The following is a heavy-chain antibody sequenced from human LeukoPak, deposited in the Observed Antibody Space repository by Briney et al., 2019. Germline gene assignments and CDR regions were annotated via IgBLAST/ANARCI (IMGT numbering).Heavy chain of an antibody. D-gene: IGHD2-2*01. CDR3: AKDRTTSWSFDY. CDR2: MTYDGGIK. J-gene: IGHJ4*02. Sequence: PGGSLRLSCAASGFTFSSYGMHWVRQAAGKGLEWVTFMTYDGGIKFYADSVKGRFTISRDNSKNTLYLQMNSLRTEDTAVYYCAKDRTTSWSFDYWGQGTLVTVSS. CDR1: GFTFSSYG. V-gene: IGHV3-30*02.